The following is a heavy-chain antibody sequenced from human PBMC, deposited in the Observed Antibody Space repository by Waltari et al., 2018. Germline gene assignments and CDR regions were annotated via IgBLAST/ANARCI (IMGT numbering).Heavy chain of an antibody. CDR1: GGTFSSHV. J-gene: IGHJ5*02. D-gene: IGHD2-2*02. V-gene: IGHV1-69*12. CDR3: ASGGVVLLPAAIPRPFDP. Sequence: QVQLVQSGAELKMPGSSVKVSCKASGGTFSSHVISWVRQTPGQGLEWMGGIIPNLATPNYAQKFQDRVTITADESTSTAYMELRGLRADDTAVYYCASGGVVLLPAAIPRPFDPWGQGTLVIVSS. CDR2: IIPNLATP.